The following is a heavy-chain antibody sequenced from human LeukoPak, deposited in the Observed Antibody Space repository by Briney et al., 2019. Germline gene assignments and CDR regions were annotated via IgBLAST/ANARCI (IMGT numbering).Heavy chain of an antibody. CDR2: ISASGGST. J-gene: IGHJ4*02. Sequence: GGSLRLSCAASGFTFSSYAMSWVRQAPGKGLEWVSVISASGGSTHYADSVEGRFTISRDNYKNMLHLQLNSLRAEDTAVYYCAKDGYSGDWLYYRGQGTLVTVSS. CDR3: AKDGYSGDWLYY. V-gene: IGHV3-23*01. CDR1: GFTFSSYA. D-gene: IGHD6-19*01.